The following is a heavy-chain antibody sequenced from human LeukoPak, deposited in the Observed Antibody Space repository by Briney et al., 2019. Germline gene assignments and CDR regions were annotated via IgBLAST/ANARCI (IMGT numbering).Heavy chain of an antibody. Sequence: ASVKVSCKASGYTLTSYYMHWVRQAPGQGLEWMGIINPSGGSTSYAQKFQGRVTMTRDTSTSTVYMELSSLRSEDTAVYYCARATLSEATDWSFDYWGQGTLVTVSS. J-gene: IGHJ4*02. D-gene: IGHD3/OR15-3a*01. V-gene: IGHV1-46*01. CDR1: GYTLTSYY. CDR3: ARATLSEATDWSFDY. CDR2: INPSGGST.